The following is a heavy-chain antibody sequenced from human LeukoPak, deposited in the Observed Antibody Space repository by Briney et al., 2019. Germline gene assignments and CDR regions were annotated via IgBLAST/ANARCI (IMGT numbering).Heavy chain of an antibody. D-gene: IGHD6-13*01. CDR3: AGIRYSSSWSSNWFDP. Sequence: ASVKVSCKASGYTFTGYYMHWVRQAPGQGLEWMGWINPNSGGTNYAQKFQGRVTMTRDTSISTAYMELSRLRSDDTAAYYCAGIRYSSSWSSNWFDPWGQGTLVTVSS. CDR1: GYTFTGYY. V-gene: IGHV1-2*02. J-gene: IGHJ5*02. CDR2: INPNSGGT.